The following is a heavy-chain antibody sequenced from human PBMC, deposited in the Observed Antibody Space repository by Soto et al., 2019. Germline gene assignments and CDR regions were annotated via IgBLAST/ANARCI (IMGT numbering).Heavy chain of an antibody. CDR1: GYTFTSYG. J-gene: IGHJ4*02. D-gene: IGHD3-22*01. CDR2: INIYSGEA. CDR3: ARALYYYDNSGLAY. V-gene: IGHV1-18*01. Sequence: QVRLEQSGPEVKKTGASVKVSCKASGYTFTSYGISWVRQAPGQGLEWMGWINIYSGEANYAQSFQDRVTITRDTSTNTVYMEMRTLRSDDTAVYYCARALYYYDNSGLAYWGQGTLVTVSS.